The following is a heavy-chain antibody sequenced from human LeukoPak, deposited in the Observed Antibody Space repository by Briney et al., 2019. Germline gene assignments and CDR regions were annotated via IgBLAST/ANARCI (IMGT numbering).Heavy chain of an antibody. CDR3: ARSQSRAQFDY. CDR1: VGSISSGCYS. Sequence: KPSESLSLTCAVSVGSISSGCYSWSWIRQPPGKGLEWIGYIYHSGSTYYNPSLKSRVTISVDRSKNQFSLKLSSVTAADTAVYYCARSQSRAQFDYWGQGTLVTVSS. CDR2: IYHSGST. J-gene: IGHJ4*02. V-gene: IGHV4-30-2*01.